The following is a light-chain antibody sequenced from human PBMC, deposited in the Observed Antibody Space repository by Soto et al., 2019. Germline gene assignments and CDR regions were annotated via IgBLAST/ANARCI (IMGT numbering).Light chain of an antibody. Sequence: VLTQSPGTLSLSPGEGATLSCRASQSVSSSYLAWYQQKPGQAPRLIIYGASSRATGIPDRFSGSGSGTDFTLTISRLEPEDVAVYYCQQFSSYPLTFGGGTKVDIK. CDR2: GAS. V-gene: IGKV3-20*01. CDR3: QQFSSYPLT. CDR1: QSVSSSY. J-gene: IGKJ4*01.